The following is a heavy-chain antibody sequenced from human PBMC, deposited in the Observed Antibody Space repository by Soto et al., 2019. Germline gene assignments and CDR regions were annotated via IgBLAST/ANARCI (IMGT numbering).Heavy chain of an antibody. V-gene: IGHV1-18*01. CDR3: ARQTRQSGYDQHAYLGY. D-gene: IGHD5-12*01. J-gene: IGHJ4*02. CDR1: GYTFTSYG. Sequence: QVQLVQSGAEVKKPGASVKVSCKDSGYTFTSYGISWVRQAPGQGLEWMGWISAYNGNTNYAQKLQGRVTMTTDTSTSTAYMELRRLRSDDTAVYYCARQTRQSGYDQHAYLGYWGQGTLVTVSS. CDR2: ISAYNGNT.